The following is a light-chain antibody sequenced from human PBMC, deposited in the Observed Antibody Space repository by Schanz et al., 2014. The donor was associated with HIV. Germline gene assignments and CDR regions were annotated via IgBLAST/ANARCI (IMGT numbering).Light chain of an antibody. CDR3: LLLHGGPWV. Sequence: QAVVTQEPSVTVSPGGTVTLTCGASTGAVTSGHYPYWFQQKPGQVPRTLIFDTNNKHSWTPARFSGSLLAGKAALTLSGAQPEDEAEYFCLLLHGGPWVFGGGTKLTVL. CDR1: TGAVTSGHY. V-gene: IGLV7-46*01. CDR2: DTN. J-gene: IGLJ3*02.